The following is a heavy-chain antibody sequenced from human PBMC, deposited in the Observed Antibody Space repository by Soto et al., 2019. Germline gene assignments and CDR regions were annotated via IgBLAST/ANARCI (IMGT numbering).Heavy chain of an antibody. V-gene: IGHV1-69*01. CDR3: ARRRGSESASYHIHYFDF. CDR1: GVIFSRNA. CDR2: IIPMSGTP. J-gene: IGHJ4*02. Sequence: QVLLVQSGAEVRKPGSSVKVSCKVSGVIFSRNAFSWVRQGPGQVLEWMGGIIPMSGTPTYAHKYQGRLTLTADESTTTVYMELSSLRSDDTSVYFCARRRGSESASYHIHYFDFWGQGTLVTVSS. D-gene: IGHD3-3*01.